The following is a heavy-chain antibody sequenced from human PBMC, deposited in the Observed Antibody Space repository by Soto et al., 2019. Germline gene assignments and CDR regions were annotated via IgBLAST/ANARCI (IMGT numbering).Heavy chain of an antibody. V-gene: IGHV4-30-2*06. CDR3: ARDYYGMDG. CDR2: TYQSGSA. CDR1: GGSISSGGYS. J-gene: IGHJ6*02. Sequence: PSETLSLTCTVSGGSISSGGYSWTWIRQSPGKGLEWIGYTYQSGSAYYNPSLKSRVTIAVDRSKNQFSLNLTSVTAADTAVYYCARDYYGMDGWGQGTTVTVSS.